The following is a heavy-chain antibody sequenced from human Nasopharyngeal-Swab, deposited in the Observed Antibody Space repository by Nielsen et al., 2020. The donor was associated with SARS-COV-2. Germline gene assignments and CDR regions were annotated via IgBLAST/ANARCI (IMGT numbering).Heavy chain of an antibody. CDR1: KFTFSSYA. J-gene: IGHJ4*02. CDR3: AKGIGSSWLGYFEY. D-gene: IGHD6-13*01. V-gene: IGHV3-23*01. CDR2: ISGSGGST. Sequence: GESLKISCAASKFTFSSYAMSWVRQAPGKGLERVSTISGSGGSTYYADSVKGRFPISRDNSKNTLYLQMNSLRAEDTAVYYCAKGIGSSWLGYFEYWGQGTLVTVSS.